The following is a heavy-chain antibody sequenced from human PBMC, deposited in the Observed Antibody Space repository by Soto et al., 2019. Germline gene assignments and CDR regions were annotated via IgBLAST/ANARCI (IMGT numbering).Heavy chain of an antibody. CDR2: IYYSGST. Sequence: QVQLQESGPGLVKPSETLSLTCTVSGGSVSSGSYYWSWIRQPPGKGLEWIGYIYYSGSTNYNPYLKSRVNIAVETSKNQCSLKLSSVTAADTAVYYCARGYSSGWGEYFQHWGLGTLVTVSS. D-gene: IGHD6-19*01. CDR3: ARGYSSGWGEYFQH. J-gene: IGHJ1*01. V-gene: IGHV4-61*01. CDR1: GGSVSSGSYY.